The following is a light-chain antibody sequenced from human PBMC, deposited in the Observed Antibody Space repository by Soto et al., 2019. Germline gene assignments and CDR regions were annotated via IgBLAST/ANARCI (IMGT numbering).Light chain of an antibody. CDR2: DAS. CDR1: ESIRTY. CDR3: QQRTNWPIT. J-gene: IGKJ5*01. V-gene: IGKV3-11*01. Sequence: EIVLTQSPATLSLSPGERATLSCRASESIRTYLAWYQQKPGQATRLLIYDASNRATGVPARFSGSGSGTDFTLTIDSLEPEDFAAYYCQQRTNWPITFGQGTRLETK.